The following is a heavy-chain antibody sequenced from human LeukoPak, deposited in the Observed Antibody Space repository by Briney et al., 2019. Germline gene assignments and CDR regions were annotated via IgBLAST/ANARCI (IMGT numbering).Heavy chain of an antibody. CDR3: ARDLLGWELHYFDY. D-gene: IGHD1-26*01. J-gene: IGHJ4*02. V-gene: IGHV3-21*01. Sequence: GGSLRLSCAASGFTFSSYGMSWVRRAPGKGLEWVSSISGSSSYIYYADSVKGRFSISRDNAKNPLYLQMNSLRAEDTAVYYCARDLLGWELHYFDYWGQGTLVTVSS. CDR1: GFTFSSYG. CDR2: ISGSSSYI.